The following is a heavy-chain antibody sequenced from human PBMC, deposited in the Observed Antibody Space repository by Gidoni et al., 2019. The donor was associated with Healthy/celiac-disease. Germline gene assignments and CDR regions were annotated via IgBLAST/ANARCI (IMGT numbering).Heavy chain of an antibody. CDR1: GWSFSGYY. J-gene: IGHJ4*02. CDR2: INHSGST. V-gene: IGHV4-34*01. CDR3: ARVRYSYGYPPFDY. D-gene: IGHD5-18*01. Sequence: QVQLQQWGAGLLKPSETLSLTCAVYGWSFSGYYWSWIRQPPGKGLEWIGEINHSGSTNYNPSLKSRVTISVDTSKNQFSLKLSSVNAADTAVYYCARVRYSYGYPPFDYWGQGTLVTVSS.